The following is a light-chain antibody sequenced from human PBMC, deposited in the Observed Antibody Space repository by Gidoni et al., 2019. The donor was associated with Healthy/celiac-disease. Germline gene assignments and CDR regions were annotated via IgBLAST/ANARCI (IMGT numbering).Light chain of an antibody. CDR1: QSIRRY. CDR3: QQSYSTLWT. Sequence: IQITQSPASLSASVGDRVNITCRASQSIRRYLNWYQKTPGNAPKLLIYAASSLQSGVRSRFSGSGAGTDYTLTISSVQPEDFATYYCQQSYSTLWTFGQGTKVEIK. CDR2: AAS. J-gene: IGKJ1*01. V-gene: IGKV1-39*01.